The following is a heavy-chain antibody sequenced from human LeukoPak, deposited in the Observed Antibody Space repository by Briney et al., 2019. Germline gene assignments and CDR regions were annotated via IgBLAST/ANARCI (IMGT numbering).Heavy chain of an antibody. D-gene: IGHD3-3*01. CDR1: GFTFDDYA. Sequence: PGRSLRLSCAASGFTFDDYAMHWVRQAPGKGLEWVSGISWNSGSIGYADSVKGRFTISRDNAKNSLYLQMNSLRAEDMALYYCAKGSGYHDAFDIWGQGTMVTVSS. CDR3: AKGSGYHDAFDI. V-gene: IGHV3-9*03. CDR2: ISWNSGSI. J-gene: IGHJ3*02.